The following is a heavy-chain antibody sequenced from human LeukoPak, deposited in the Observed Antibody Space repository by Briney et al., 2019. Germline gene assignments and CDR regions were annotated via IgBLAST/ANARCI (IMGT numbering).Heavy chain of an antibody. CDR1: AGSISSGSHD. J-gene: IGHJ1*01. CDR2: MKDSGVT. CDR3: ALGYCGGGSCYTGEYFQH. Sequence: PWPTHSLMRTLAAGSISSGSHDWGWLRPPPGKGLEWNGSMKDSGVTCYDGSIKSRVTISVDTFKNQFYLKLSSVTAANTAVYYCALGYCGGGSCYTGEYFQHWGQGTLVTVSS. D-gene: IGHD2-15*01. V-gene: IGHV4-39*07.